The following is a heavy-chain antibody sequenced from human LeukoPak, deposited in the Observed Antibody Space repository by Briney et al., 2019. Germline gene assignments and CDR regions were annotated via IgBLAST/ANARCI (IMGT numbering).Heavy chain of an antibody. Sequence: GGSLRLSCAASGFPFSSYAMSWVRQAPGKGLEWVSAISGSGDSTYYADSVKGRFTISRDNSKNTLYLQMNSLRAEDTAVYYCAKKRYYYGSGSYSDYWGQGTLVTVSS. CDR3: AKKRYYYGSGSYSDY. D-gene: IGHD3-10*01. CDR2: ISGSGDST. J-gene: IGHJ4*02. CDR1: GFPFSSYA. V-gene: IGHV3-23*01.